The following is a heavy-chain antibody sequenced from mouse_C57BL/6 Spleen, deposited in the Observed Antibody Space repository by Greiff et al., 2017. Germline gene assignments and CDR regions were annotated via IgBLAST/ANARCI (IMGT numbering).Heavy chain of an antibody. CDR2: ISSGSSTI. J-gene: IGHJ3*01. V-gene: IGHV5-17*01. D-gene: IGHD2-3*01. CDR1: GFTFSDYG. CDR3: ARQGIYDGYYVFAY. Sequence: EVHLVESGGGLVKPGGSLKLSCAASGFTFSDYGMHWVRQAPEKGLVWVAYISSGSSTIYYADTVKGRFTISRDTAKNTLFLQMTRLRSEDTAMYYCARQGIYDGYYVFAYWGQGTLVTVSA.